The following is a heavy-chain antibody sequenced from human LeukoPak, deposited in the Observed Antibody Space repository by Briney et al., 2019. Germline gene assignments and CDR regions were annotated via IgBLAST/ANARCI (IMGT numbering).Heavy chain of an antibody. D-gene: IGHD3-10*01. CDR1: GFTFSSYE. CDR2: ISGSGGGT. J-gene: IGHJ4*02. Sequence: GGSLRLSCAASGFTFSSYEMNWVRQAPGKGLEWISYISGSGGGTYYADSVKGRFTISRDNAKSSLFLQMNSLRAEDTAVYYCARARNYYGSGSYIWGQGTLVTVSS. V-gene: IGHV3-48*03. CDR3: ARARNYYGSGSYI.